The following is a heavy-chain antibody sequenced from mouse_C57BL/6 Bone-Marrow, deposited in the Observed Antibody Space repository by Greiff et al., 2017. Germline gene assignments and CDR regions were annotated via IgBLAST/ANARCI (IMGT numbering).Heavy chain of an antibody. V-gene: IGHV1-82*01. D-gene: IGHD2-2*01. Sequence: QVQLQQSGPELVKPGASVKISCKASGYAFSSSWMNWVKQRPGKGLEWIGRIYPGDGDTNYNGKFKGKATLTADKSSSTAYMQLSSLTSEDSAVYFCASRGYKDCFDYWGQGTTLTVSS. CDR1: GYAFSSSW. CDR2: IYPGDGDT. J-gene: IGHJ2*01. CDR3: ASRGYKDCFDY.